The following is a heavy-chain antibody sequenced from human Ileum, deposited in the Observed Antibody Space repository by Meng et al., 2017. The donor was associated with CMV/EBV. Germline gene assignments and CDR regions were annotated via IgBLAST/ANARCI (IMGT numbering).Heavy chain of an antibody. D-gene: IGHD2-2*02. CDR2: INWNGDST. Sequence: GGSLRLSCAGSGFTFDDYGMSWVRQAPGKGLEWVSGINWNGDSTGYADSVRGRFTISRDNAKNALYLKMNSLRAEDTALYYCARDRWCSSTSCYIGRVDGMDVWGQGTTVTVSS. J-gene: IGHJ6*02. CDR1: GFTFDDYG. V-gene: IGHV3-20*04. CDR3: ARDRWCSSTSCYIGRVDGMDV.